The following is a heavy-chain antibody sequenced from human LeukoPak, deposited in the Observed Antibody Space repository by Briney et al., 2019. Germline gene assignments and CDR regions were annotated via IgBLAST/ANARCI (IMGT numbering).Heavy chain of an antibody. J-gene: IGHJ4*02. CDR3: ARDGNYYDSSGSVFDY. CDR1: GGSISGYW. V-gene: IGHV4-30-4*08. CDR2: IYYSGST. Sequence: SETLSLTCTVSGGSISGYWWSWIRQPPGKGLEWIGYIYYSGSTYYNPSLKSRVTISVDMSKNQFSLKLSSVTAADTAVYYCARDGNYYDSSGSVFDYWGQGTLVTVSS. D-gene: IGHD3-22*01.